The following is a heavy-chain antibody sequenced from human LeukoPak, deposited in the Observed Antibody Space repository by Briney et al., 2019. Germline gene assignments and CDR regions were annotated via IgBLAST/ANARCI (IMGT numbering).Heavy chain of an antibody. D-gene: IGHD6-6*01. CDR2: IRSKANSYAT. CDR1: GLTFSDSA. CDR3: TRHSVEYHGDY. V-gene: IGHV3-73*01. J-gene: IGHJ4*02. Sequence: GGSLRLSCAASGLTFSDSAMHWVRQASGKGLEWVGRIRSKANSYATAYAASVKGRFTISRDDSKNTAYLQMNSLRTEDTAVYYCTRHSVEYHGDYWGQGTLVTVSS.